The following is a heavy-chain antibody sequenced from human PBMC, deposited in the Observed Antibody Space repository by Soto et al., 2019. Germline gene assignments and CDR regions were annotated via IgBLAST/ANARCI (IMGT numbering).Heavy chain of an antibody. D-gene: IGHD2-2*01. Sequence: GASVKVSCKASGYTFTSYYMHWVRQAPGQGLEWMGIINPSGGSTSYAQKFQGRVTITRDTSTGTVNMELSSLKSEDSAVYYCARETCSSTSCYAGGENYYYGMDVWGQGTTVTVSS. CDR2: INPSGGST. J-gene: IGHJ6*02. CDR3: ARETCSSTSCYAGGENYYYGMDV. V-gene: IGHV1-46*01. CDR1: GYTFTSYY.